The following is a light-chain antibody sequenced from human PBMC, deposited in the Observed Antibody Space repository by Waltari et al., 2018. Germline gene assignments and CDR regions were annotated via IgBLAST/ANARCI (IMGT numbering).Light chain of an antibody. V-gene: IGLV1-47*01. Sequence: QSVLTQPPSASGTPGQRVTISCSGSSSNIGSNYVYWYQQLPGPAPKLLIYRNDQRPSGVPDRVSGSKSGTSASLAISGLRSEDEADYYCATWDGNLSAVVFGGGTKLTVL. J-gene: IGLJ2*01. CDR2: RND. CDR1: SSNIGSNY. CDR3: ATWDGNLSAVV.